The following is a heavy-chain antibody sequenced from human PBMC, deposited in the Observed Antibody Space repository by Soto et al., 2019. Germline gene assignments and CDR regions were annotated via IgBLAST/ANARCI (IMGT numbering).Heavy chain of an antibody. V-gene: IGHV5-51*01. J-gene: IGHJ3*02. CDR3: AATYYYDSSGRGGHAFDI. CDR2: IYPGDSDT. D-gene: IGHD3-22*01. Sequence: GESLKISCKGSGYSFTSYWIGWVRQMPGKGLEWMGIIYPGDSDTRYSPSFQGQVTISADKSISTAYLQWSSLKASDTAMYYCAATYYYDSSGRGGHAFDIWGQGTMVTVSS. CDR1: GYSFTSYW.